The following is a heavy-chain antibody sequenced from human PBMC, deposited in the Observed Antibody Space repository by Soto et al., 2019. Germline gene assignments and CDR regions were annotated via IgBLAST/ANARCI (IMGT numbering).Heavy chain of an antibody. Sequence: QVQLQESGPGLVKPSGTLSLTCAVSGGSITSTNWCSWCRQPPGQGLEWVGEIYHTGGTNYNPSLKSSVTIAVDKSKNQFSLKLISVIAADTAVYFCAREDSLAAFDIWGRGTMVTVSS. V-gene: IGHV4-4*02. J-gene: IGHJ3*02. CDR1: GGSITSTNW. CDR3: AREDSLAAFDI. CDR2: IYHTGGT.